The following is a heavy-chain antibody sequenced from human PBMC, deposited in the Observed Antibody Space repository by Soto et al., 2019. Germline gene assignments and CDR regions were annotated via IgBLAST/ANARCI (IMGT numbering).Heavy chain of an antibody. J-gene: IGHJ3*02. CDR2: ISGSGSSK. CDR3: ARRSPSWAFDI. V-gene: IGHV3-23*01. D-gene: IGHD2-15*01. Sequence: EVQLLEAGGGLVQPGGSLRLSCAASGFTFSNYAMNWVRQAPGTGLEWVSVISGSGSSKYYADSVKGRFSISRDHSKNTLYLQMSSLRADDTAVYYCARRSPSWAFDIWGQGTMVTVSS. CDR1: GFTFSNYA.